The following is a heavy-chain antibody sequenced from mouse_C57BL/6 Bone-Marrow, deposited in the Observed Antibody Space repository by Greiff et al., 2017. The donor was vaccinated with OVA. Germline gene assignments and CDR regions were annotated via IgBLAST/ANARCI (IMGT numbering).Heavy chain of an antibody. Sequence: VKLQESGAELARPGASVKLSCKASGYTFTSYGISWVKQRTGQGLEWIGEIYPRSGNTYYNEKFKGKATLTADKSSSTAYMELRSLTSEDSAVYFCARRTTVVDYSDYWGQGTTLTVSS. CDR1: GYTFTSYG. D-gene: IGHD1-1*01. CDR2: IYPRSGNT. CDR3: ARRTTVVDYSDY. V-gene: IGHV1-81*01. J-gene: IGHJ2*01.